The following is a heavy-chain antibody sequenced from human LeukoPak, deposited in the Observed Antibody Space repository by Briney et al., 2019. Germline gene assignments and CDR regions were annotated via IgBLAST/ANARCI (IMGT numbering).Heavy chain of an antibody. CDR1: GFTFTNYV. J-gene: IGHJ4*02. V-gene: IGHV3-23*01. CDR2: ISGSGGST. D-gene: IGHD1-20*01. Sequence: GGSLRLSCAASGFTFTNYVMHWVRQAPGKGLEWVSIISGSGGSTSYADSVKGRFTISRDNSKNTLYLQMNSLRAEDTAIYNCAKDRNNWNYFDYWGQGTLVTVSS. CDR3: AKDRNNWNYFDY.